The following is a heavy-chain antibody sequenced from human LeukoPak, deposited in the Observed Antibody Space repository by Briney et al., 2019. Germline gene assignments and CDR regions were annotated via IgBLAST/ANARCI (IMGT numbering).Heavy chain of an antibody. CDR3: ARDQEGFDY. CDR2: IYPRDGST. J-gene: IGHJ4*02. Sequence: GASVKVPCKASGYTFTSNYIHWVRQAPGQGLEWMGMIYPRDGSTSYAQKFQGRVTVTRDTSTSTVHMELSGLRSEDTAVYYCARDQEGFDYWGQGTLDTVSS. CDR1: GYTFTSNY. V-gene: IGHV1-46*01.